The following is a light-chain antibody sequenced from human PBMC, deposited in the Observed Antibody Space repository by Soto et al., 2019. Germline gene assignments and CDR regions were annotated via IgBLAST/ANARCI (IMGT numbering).Light chain of an antibody. Sequence: EVVLTQSPDTLSLSPRDRATLSCRASQSVSTYLAWYQQKPGQAPRLLIYDASNRATGIPARFSGSGSGTDFTLTISSLEPEDFAVYYCQQRSDWPPITFGQGTRLEIK. V-gene: IGKV3-11*01. J-gene: IGKJ5*01. CDR1: QSVSTY. CDR2: DAS. CDR3: QQRSDWPPIT.